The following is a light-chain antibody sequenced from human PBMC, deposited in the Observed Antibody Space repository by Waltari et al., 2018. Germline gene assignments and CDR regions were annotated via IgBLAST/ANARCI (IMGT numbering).Light chain of an antibody. CDR3: QQSYTTPRT. Sequence: DIQMTQSPSSLSASVGARVTITCRASQSIANYLNWYQQKPGIAPNLLIYAASSLQSGVPPSVSGSGSGTDFTLTISSLQPEDFATYDCQQSYTTPRTVGQGTKVEIK. V-gene: IGKV1-39*01. CDR2: AAS. J-gene: IGKJ1*01. CDR1: QSIANY.